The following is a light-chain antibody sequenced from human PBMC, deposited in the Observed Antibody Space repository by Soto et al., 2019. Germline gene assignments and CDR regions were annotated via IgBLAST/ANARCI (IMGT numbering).Light chain of an antibody. CDR1: SSNIGAHYY. Sequence: QSVLTQPPSVSGAPGQRVTISCTVSSSNIGAHYYIHWYQQLPGTAPKLLIYGNSNRPSGVPDRFSGSKSGTSASLAITGLQAEDEADYYCQSYDSSLSGSVFGGGTKVTVL. J-gene: IGLJ3*02. V-gene: IGLV1-40*01. CDR2: GNS. CDR3: QSYDSSLSGSV.